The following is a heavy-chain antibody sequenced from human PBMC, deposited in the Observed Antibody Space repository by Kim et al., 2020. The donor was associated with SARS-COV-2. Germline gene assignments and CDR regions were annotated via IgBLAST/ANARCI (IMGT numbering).Heavy chain of an antibody. D-gene: IGHD3-9*01. CDR1: GGSISSSSYY. CDR2: IYYSGST. V-gene: IGHV4-39*07. CDR3: ARAPSAYDILTGYYLPRGMDV. Sequence: SETLSLTCTVSGGSISSSSYYWGWIRQPPGKGLEWIGSIYYSGSTYYNPSLKSRVTISVDTSKNQFSLKLSSVTAADTAVYYCARAPSAYDILTGYYLPRGMDVWGQGTTVTVSS. J-gene: IGHJ6*02.